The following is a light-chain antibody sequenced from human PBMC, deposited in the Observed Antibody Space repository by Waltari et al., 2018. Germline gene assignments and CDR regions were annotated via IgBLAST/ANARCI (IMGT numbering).Light chain of an antibody. V-gene: IGLV3-21*03. J-gene: IGLJ2*01. Sequence: SYVLTQPHSVSAAPGKTARLTCGGDRIGDKSVHWSQQKSGQAPVLVGYEDSDRPSGVPARFSGSNSGNTATLSITRVEAGDEADYYCQVWDSRSNHVVFGGGTQLTVL. CDR1: RIGDKS. CDR3: QVWDSRSNHVV. CDR2: EDS.